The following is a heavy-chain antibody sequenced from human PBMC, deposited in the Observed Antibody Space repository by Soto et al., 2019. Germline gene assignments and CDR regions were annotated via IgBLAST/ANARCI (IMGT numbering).Heavy chain of an antibody. D-gene: IGHD3-16*02. V-gene: IGHV4-30-2*01. CDR2: IYHSGST. Sequence: SETLSLTCAVSGGSISSGGYSWSWIRQPPGKGLEWIGYIYHSGSTYYNPSLKSRVTISVDRSKNQFSLKLSSVTAADTAVYYCARSRTYYDYVWGSYRPPVSEGPFDYWGQGTLVTVSS. CDR1: GGSISSGGYS. J-gene: IGHJ4*02. CDR3: ARSRTYYDYVWGSYRPPVSEGPFDY.